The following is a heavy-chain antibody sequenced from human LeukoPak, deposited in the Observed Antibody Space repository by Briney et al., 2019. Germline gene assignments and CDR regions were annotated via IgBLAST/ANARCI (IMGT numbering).Heavy chain of an antibody. V-gene: IGHV4-34*01. CDR3: ARGLGYCSSTSCSFDY. D-gene: IGHD2-2*01. J-gene: IGHJ4*02. CDR2: INHSGST. Sequence: SETLSLTCAVYGGSFSGYYWSWTRQPPGKGLEWIGEINHSGSTNYNPSLKSRVTISVDTSKNQFSVKLSSVTAADTAVYYCARGLGYCSSTSCSFDYWGQGTLVTVSS. CDR1: GGSFSGYY.